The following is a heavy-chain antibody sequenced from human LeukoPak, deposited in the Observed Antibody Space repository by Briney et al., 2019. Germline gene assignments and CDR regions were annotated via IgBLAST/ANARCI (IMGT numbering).Heavy chain of an antibody. D-gene: IGHD1-14*01. CDR3: ATTGGYPDY. J-gene: IGHJ4*02. Sequence: SETLSLTCTVSGGSISSYYWSWIRQPPGKGLEWIGYIYYSGSTNYNPSLKSRVTISVDTSKNQFSLKLSSVTAADTAVYYCATTGGYPDYWGQGTLVTVSS. CDR2: IYYSGST. V-gene: IGHV4-59*01. CDR1: GGSISSYY.